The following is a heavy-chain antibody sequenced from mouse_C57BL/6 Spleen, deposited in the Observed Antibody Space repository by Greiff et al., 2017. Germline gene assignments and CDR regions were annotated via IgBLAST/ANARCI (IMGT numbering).Heavy chain of an antibody. V-gene: IGHV1-31*01. Sequence: VQLKQSGPELVTPGASVKISCKASGYSFTGYYMHWVKQSHGNILDWIGYIYPYNGVSSYNQKFKGMATLTVDKSSSTAYMELRSLTSEDSAVYYCTRGGFYDGYYDYWGRGTTLTVSS. CDR3: TRGGFYDGYYDY. CDR1: GYSFTGYY. D-gene: IGHD2-3*01. CDR2: IYPYNGVS. J-gene: IGHJ2*01.